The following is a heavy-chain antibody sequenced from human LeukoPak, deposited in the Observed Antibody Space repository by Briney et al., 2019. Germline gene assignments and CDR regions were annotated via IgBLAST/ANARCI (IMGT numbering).Heavy chain of an antibody. CDR3: ARLESGVLGDPYYYDSTGYYYRGYFDI. CDR2: IYDSGST. CDR1: GGSIGTYY. V-gene: IGHV4-59*08. D-gene: IGHD3-22*01. Sequence: SEALSLTCTVSGGSIGTYYWNWIRQPPGKGLEWIGYIYDSGSTKYNPSLKSRVTISVDTSKDQFSLKLNSVTAADTAVYFCARLESGVLGDPYYYDSTGYYYRGYFDIWGPGTLVTVSS. J-gene: IGHJ4*02.